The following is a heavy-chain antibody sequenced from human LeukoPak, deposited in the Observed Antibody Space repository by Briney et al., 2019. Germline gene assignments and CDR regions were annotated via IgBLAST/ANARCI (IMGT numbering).Heavy chain of an antibody. CDR3: ARSIYYYYYMDV. CDR2: IYHTGNT. J-gene: IGHJ6*03. CDR1: DYSISSGYY. Sequence: SETLSLPCAVSDYSISSGYYWGWIRQPPGKGLEWIGNIYHTGNTYYNPSLKSRVTISLDTSKNQFSLKLSSVTAADTAVYYCARSIYYYYYMDVWGKGTTVTVSS. V-gene: IGHV4-38-2*01.